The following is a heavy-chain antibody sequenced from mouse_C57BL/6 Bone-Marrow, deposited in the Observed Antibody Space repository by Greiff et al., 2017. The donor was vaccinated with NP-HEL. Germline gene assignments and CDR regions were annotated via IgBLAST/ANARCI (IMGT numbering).Heavy chain of an antibody. D-gene: IGHD1-1*01. CDR2: LYPRSGNT. CDR1: GYTFTSYG. V-gene: IGHV1-81*01. CDR3: ARRHYGSSYPYAMDY. J-gene: IGHJ4*01. Sequence: QVQLQQSGAELARPGASVKLSCKASGYTFTSYGISWVKQRTGQGLEWIGELYPRSGNTYSTEKFKGKATLTADKSSSTAYMELRSLTSEDAAVYFCARRHYGSSYPYAMDYWGQGTSVTVSS.